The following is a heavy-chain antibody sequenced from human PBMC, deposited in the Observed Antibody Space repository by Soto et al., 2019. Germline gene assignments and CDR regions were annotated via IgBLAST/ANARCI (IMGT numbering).Heavy chain of an antibody. D-gene: IGHD1-26*01. J-gene: IGHJ4*02. Sequence: QVQLQESGPGLVKPSGTLSLTCAVSGASITSENWWTWVRQSPGKGLEWIGEIHHTGSTTYNPSLDSRVTMSVDKSKNHFSLILSSVTAADTALYYCAKSWELRRVFASWGQGTLVTVSS. V-gene: IGHV4-4*02. CDR3: AKSWELRRVFAS. CDR2: IHHTGST. CDR1: GASITSENW.